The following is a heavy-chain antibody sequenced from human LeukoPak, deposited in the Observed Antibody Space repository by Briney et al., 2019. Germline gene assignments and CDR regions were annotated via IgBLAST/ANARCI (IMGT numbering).Heavy chain of an antibody. CDR1: GFTFSSYG. V-gene: IGHV3-30*03. CDR3: ATTMGDY. CDR2: ISYDGSNK. D-gene: IGHD3-10*01. Sequence: GGSLRLSCAASGFTFSSYGMHWVRQAPGKGLEWVAVISYDGSNKYYADSVKGRFTISRDNSKNTLYLQMNGLRAEDTAVYYCATTMGDYWGQGTLVTVSS. J-gene: IGHJ4*02.